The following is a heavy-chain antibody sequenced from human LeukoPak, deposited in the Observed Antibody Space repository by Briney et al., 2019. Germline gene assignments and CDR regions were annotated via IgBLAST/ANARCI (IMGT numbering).Heavy chain of an antibody. V-gene: IGHV4-39*01. CDR2: IYSSGST. CDR1: GASVSGSPYY. D-gene: IGHD1-26*01. CDR3: AKSGGYGLIDY. J-gene: IGHJ4*02. Sequence: PSETLSLTCTVSGASVSGSPYYWGWIRQPPGKGLEWIGSIYSSGSTYYNSSLQSRVTISIETSQNQISLRLNSVTAEDTAIYYCAKSGGYGLIDYWGQGTLVTVSS.